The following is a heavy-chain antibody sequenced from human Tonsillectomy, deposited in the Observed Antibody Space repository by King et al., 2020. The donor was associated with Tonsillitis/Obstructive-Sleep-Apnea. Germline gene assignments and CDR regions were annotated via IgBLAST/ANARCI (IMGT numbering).Heavy chain of an antibody. CDR3: ARVPPQYDYVWGSFMYYFDY. V-gene: IGHV1-8*01. J-gene: IGHJ4*02. Sequence: QLVQSGAEVKKPGASVKVSCKASGYTFTSYDINWVRQATGQGLEWMGWMNPNSGNTGYAQKFQGRVTMTRNTSISTAYMELSSLRSEDTAVYYCARVPPQYDYVWGSFMYYFDYWGQGTLVTVSS. D-gene: IGHD3-16*01. CDR1: GYTFTSYD. CDR2: MNPNSGNT.